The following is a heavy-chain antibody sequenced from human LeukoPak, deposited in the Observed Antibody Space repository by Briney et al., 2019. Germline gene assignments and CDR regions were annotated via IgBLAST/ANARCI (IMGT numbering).Heavy chain of an antibody. J-gene: IGHJ4*02. Sequence: SETLSLTCTVSGGSISSGDYYWSWIRQPPGKGLEWIGYIHYSGSTYYNPSLKSRVTISVDTSKNQFPLKLSSVTAADTAVYYCARETTYYYDSSGYYSGYYFDYWGQGTLVTVSS. CDR1: GGSISSGDYY. CDR3: ARETTYYYDSSGYYSGYYFDY. D-gene: IGHD3-22*01. V-gene: IGHV4-30-4*01. CDR2: IHYSGST.